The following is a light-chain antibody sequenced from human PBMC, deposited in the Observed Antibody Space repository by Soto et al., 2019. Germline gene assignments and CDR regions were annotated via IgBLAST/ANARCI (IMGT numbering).Light chain of an antibody. V-gene: IGKV3-15*01. J-gene: IGKJ1*01. CDR1: HSVSSS. CDR3: QHYNTWPWT. Sequence: VVMPHSPATLSVSPCERATLSFRASHSVSSSLAWYQQKPGQAPRLLISGASTRAAGIPARFSGSGSGTEFTLTISSLQSEDFAVYYCQHYNTWPWTFGQGNKGDIK. CDR2: GAS.